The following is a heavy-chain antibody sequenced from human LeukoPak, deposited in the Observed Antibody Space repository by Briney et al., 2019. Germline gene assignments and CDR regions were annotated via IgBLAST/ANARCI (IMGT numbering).Heavy chain of an antibody. Sequence: GGSLRLSCAGSGFTFSRFWMGWVRKAPGKGLERVANIKPDGSGKNYGDSVRGRFTISRDNARNSLSLQMNSLRAEDTAVYYCARENYFDYWGQGTLVTVSS. CDR2: IKPDGSGK. V-gene: IGHV3-7*04. J-gene: IGHJ4*02. CDR1: GFTFSRFW. CDR3: ARENYFDY.